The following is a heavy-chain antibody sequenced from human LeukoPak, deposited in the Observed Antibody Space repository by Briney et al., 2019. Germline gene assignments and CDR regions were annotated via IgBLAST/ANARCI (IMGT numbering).Heavy chain of an antibody. D-gene: IGHD5-18*01. J-gene: IGHJ5*02. CDR1: GFTFSSYG. CDR2: ISSNGYTI. V-gene: IGHV3-48*04. CDR3: ARLRIQLFDP. Sequence: PGRSLRLSCAASGFTFSSYGMHWVRQAPGKGLEWLSYISSNGYTIYYADSVKGRFTISRDNAKNSLYLQMNSLRAEDTAVYYCARLRIQLFDPWGQGTLVTVSS.